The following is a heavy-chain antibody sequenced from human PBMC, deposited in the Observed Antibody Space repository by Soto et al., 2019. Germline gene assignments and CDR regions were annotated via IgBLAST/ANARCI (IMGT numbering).Heavy chain of an antibody. J-gene: IGHJ4*02. CDR1: GGSISRCY. V-gene: IGHV4-59*12. Sequence: SQPLSLTCSVCGGSISRCYWSWIRQPPGKGLEWIGYFYYSGSTNYNPSLKSRVTISVDTSKNQFSLKLSSVTAADTAVYYCARGAQGLRASFFGYWGQGTLVTVSS. CDR3: ARGAQGLRASFFGY. D-gene: IGHD3-16*01. CDR2: FYYSGST.